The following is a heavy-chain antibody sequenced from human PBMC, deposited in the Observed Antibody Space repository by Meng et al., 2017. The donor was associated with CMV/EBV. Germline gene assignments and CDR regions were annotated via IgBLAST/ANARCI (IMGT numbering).Heavy chain of an antibody. V-gene: IGHV4-34*01. Sequence: GSLRLSCAVYGGSFRGYYWSWIRQPPGKRLEWIGEINHSGSTNYNPSLKSRVTISVDTSKNQFSLKLSSVTAADTAVYYCARESGGLGDCSSTSCYTSGIDYWGQGTLVTVSS. CDR2: INHSGST. CDR1: GGSFRGYY. D-gene: IGHD2-2*02. CDR3: ARESGGLGDCSSTSCYTSGIDY. J-gene: IGHJ4*02.